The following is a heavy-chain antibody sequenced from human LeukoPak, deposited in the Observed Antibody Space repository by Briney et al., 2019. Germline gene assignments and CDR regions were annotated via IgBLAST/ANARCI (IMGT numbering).Heavy chain of an antibody. V-gene: IGHV3-7*01. J-gene: IGHJ4*02. CDR2: IKKDGSEK. Sequence: GGSLRLSCAASGFTFSSYWKIWVRQPPGKGLEWVANIKKDGSEKYYVVSVKGRFTISRDNAKNSLYLQMNSLRAEDTAVYYCARGSRGSDYWGQGTLVIVSS. CDR3: ARGSRGSDY. CDR1: GFTFSSYW.